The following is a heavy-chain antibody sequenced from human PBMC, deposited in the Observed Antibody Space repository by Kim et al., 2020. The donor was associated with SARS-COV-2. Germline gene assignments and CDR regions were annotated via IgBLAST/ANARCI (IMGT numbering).Heavy chain of an antibody. CDR3: ARSVGIQLWLGTFDY. CDR1: GYTFTSYA. J-gene: IGHJ4*02. CDR2: INAGNGNT. Sequence: ASVKVSCKASGYTFTSYAMHWVRQAPGQRLEWMGWINAGNGNTKYSQKFQGRVTITRDTSASTAYMELSSLRSEDTAVYYCARSVGIQLWLGTFDYWGQGTLVTVSS. D-gene: IGHD5-18*01. V-gene: IGHV1-3*01.